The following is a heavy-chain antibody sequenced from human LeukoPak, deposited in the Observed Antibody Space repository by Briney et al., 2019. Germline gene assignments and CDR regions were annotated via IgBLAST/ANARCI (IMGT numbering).Heavy chain of an antibody. CDR3: ARNETAGLQRTPYYHSYVDV. J-gene: IGHJ6*03. Sequence: SETLSLTCTVSGGSITNNAYYWAWIRQPPGKGLEWIGSIYYSGSTHYNPSLKSRLTISVDTSKNQFSLKLSSVTAADTAVYYCARNETAGLQRTPYYHSYVDVWGKGTTVTVSS. CDR1: GGSITNNAYY. D-gene: IGHD2-21*02. V-gene: IGHV4-39*01. CDR2: IYYSGST.